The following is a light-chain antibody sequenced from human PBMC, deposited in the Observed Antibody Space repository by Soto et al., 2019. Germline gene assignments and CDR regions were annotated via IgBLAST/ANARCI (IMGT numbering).Light chain of an antibody. V-gene: IGKV3-20*01. CDR1: QSVSSY. CDR3: QQYGRPSRT. Sequence: EIVLTQSPGTLSLSPGERATLSCRASQSVSSYLAWYQQKPGQAPRLLIYGASSRATGIPDRFSGSGSGTDFTLTISRLEPEHFAVYYCQQYGRPSRTFGQGTKVALK. CDR2: GAS. J-gene: IGKJ1*01.